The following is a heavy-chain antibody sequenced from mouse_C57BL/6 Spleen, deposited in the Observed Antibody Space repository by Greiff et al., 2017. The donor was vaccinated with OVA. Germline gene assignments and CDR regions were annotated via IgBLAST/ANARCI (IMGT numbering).Heavy chain of an antibody. J-gene: IGHJ3*01. Sequence: QVQLQQSGAELVRPGTSVKVSCKASGYAFTNYLIEWVKQRPGQGLEWIGVINPGSGGTTYNEKFKGKATLTADKSSSTAYMQLSSLTSEDSAVYFCARDDGSWFAYWGQGTLVTVSA. CDR3: ARDDGSWFAY. D-gene: IGHD2-3*01. CDR1: GYAFTNYL. CDR2: INPGSGGT. V-gene: IGHV1-54*01.